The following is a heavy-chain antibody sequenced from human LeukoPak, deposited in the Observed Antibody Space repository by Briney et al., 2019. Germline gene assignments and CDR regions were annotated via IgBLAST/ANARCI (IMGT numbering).Heavy chain of an antibody. CDR3: AGTFDSSGTGVPIYY. CDR2: IRSSGVTT. Sequence: QPGGSLRLSCAASGFIFSSYDMSWVRQAPGTGPEWVSTIRSSGVTTYYADSVKGRFTISRDNSKNTLYLQMNSLRAEDTAVYYCAGTFDSSGTGVPIYYWGQGTLVTVSS. J-gene: IGHJ4*02. V-gene: IGHV3-23*01. CDR1: GFIFSSYD. D-gene: IGHD6-19*01.